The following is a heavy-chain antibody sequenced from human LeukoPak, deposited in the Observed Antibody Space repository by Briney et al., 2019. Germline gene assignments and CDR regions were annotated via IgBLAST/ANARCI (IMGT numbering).Heavy chain of an antibody. J-gene: IGHJ6*02. V-gene: IGHV3-23*01. D-gene: IGHD2-2*01. CDR3: ATVPAAGAPYYGMDV. CDR1: GFTFSNYA. CDR2: ISGSGGST. Sequence: GGSLRLSCAASGFTFSNYAMSWVRQAPGKGLEWVSAISGSGGSTYYADSVKGRFTISRDNSKNTLYLQMNSLRAEDTAVYYCATVPAAGAPYYGMDVWGQGTTVTVSS.